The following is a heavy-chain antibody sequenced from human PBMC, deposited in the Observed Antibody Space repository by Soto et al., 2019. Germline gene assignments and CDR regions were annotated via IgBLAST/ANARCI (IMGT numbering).Heavy chain of an antibody. V-gene: IGHV4-59*12. CDR3: AGYIAVAGIALGFDP. CDR1: GGSISSYF. Sequence: SETLSLTCTVSGGSISSYFWSWIRQPPGKGLEWIGYIHYSGSINQNPSLKSRVTISVDTSKNQFSLKLTSVTAADTAVYYCAGYIAVAGIALGFDPWGQGTLVTVSS. D-gene: IGHD6-19*01. J-gene: IGHJ5*02. CDR2: IHYSGSI.